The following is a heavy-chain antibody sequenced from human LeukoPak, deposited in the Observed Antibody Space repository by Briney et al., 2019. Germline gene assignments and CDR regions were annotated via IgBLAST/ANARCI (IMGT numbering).Heavy chain of an antibody. CDR1: GFTFSHYG. J-gene: IGHJ5*02. V-gene: IGHV3-33*01. D-gene: IGHD3-3*02. CDR2: IQSDGSYK. CDR3: ARDVDTSNHMSIFDP. Sequence: GGSLRLSCAGSGFTFSHYGMHWVRQGPGKGLEWVAGIQSDGSYKYYEDSLKGRFTISRDNFKNILYLQTYSLRAEDTAVYSCARDVDTSNHMSIFDPWGQGTPVTVSS.